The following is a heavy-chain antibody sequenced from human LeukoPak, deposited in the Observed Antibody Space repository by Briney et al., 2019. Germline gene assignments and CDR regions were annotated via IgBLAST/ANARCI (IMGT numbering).Heavy chain of an antibody. J-gene: IGHJ4*02. CDR2: IRYDGSNK. Sequence: GILRLSCAASGFTFSSSGMHWVRQAPGKGLEWVAFIRYDGSNKYYADSVKGRFTISRDNSKNTLYLQMNSLRAEDTAVYYCAKESFPYGSGSYYHFDYWGQGTLVTVSS. D-gene: IGHD3-10*01. V-gene: IGHV3-30*02. CDR1: GFTFSSSG. CDR3: AKESFPYGSGSYYHFDY.